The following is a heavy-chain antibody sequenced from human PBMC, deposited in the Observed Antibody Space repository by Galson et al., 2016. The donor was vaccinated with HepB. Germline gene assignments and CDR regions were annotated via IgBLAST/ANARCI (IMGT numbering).Heavy chain of an antibody. D-gene: IGHD3-10*01. CDR1: GFNFRSYW. Sequence: SLRLSCAVSGFNFRSYWMSWVRQAPGKGLEWVANIKPDGSEKYYVDSVKSRFSISRDNTQKSLYLQMNSLRAEDTAVYYCAGGYFWFGEGLSDYWGQGTLVTVSS. J-gene: IGHJ4*02. CDR3: AGGYFWFGEGLSDY. V-gene: IGHV3-7*03. CDR2: IKPDGSEK.